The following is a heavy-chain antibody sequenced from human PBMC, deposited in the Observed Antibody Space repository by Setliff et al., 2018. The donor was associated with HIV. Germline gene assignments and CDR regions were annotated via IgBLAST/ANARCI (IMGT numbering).Heavy chain of an antibody. CDR3: VKGYDVLTANPDS. CDR1: GFTFSNYW. D-gene: IGHD3-9*01. CDR2: IKQDGSDK. V-gene: IGHV3-7*03. J-gene: IGHJ4*02. Sequence: PGGSLRLSCAASGFTFSNYWMSWVRQAPGKGLEWVANIKQDGSDKYYVDSVKGRFTISRDNAKNSLYLQMNSLRPEDTAFYYCVKGYDVLTANPDSWGQGTLVTVSS.